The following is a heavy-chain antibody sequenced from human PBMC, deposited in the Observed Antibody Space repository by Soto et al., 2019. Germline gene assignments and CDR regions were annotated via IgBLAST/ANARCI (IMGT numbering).Heavy chain of an antibody. J-gene: IGHJ4*02. CDR1: GGSFSGYY. CDR2: INHSGST. D-gene: IGHD2-2*01. Sequence: PSETLSLTCAVYGGSFSGYYWSWIRQPPGKGLEWIGEINHSGSTNYNPSLKSRVTISVDTSKNQFSLKLSSVTAADTAVYYCARKVVPAAAGYDYWGQGTLVTVSS. CDR3: ARKVVPAAAGYDY. V-gene: IGHV4-34*01.